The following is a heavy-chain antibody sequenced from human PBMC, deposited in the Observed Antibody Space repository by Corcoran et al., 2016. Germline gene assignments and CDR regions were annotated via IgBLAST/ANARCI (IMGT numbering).Heavy chain of an antibody. V-gene: IGHV4-39*07. J-gene: IGHJ4*02. D-gene: IGHD3-22*01. CDR1: GGSISSSSYY. CDR2: IYYSGST. CDR3: ARGGYDSSGYTDY. Sequence: QLQLQESGPGLVKPSETLSLTCTVSGGSISSSSYYWGWIRQPPGKGLEWIGSIYYSGSTYYNPSLKSRVTISVDTSKNQFSLKLSSVTAADTAVYYGARGGYDSSGYTDYWGQGTLVTVSS.